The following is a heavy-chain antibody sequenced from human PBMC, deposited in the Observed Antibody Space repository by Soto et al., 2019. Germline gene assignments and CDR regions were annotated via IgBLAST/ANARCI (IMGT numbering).Heavy chain of an antibody. CDR2: IDVGSGNT. CDR3: ATEVYDILTGYSRALGFDP. V-gene: IGHV1-58*02. J-gene: IGHJ5*02. CDR1: GFTFTSSA. D-gene: IGHD3-9*01. Sequence: GASVKVSCKASGFTFTSSARQWVRQPRGQRLDWIGWIDVGSGNTNYAQKFQERVTITRGLSTSTAYMELSSLRSEDTAVYYCATEVYDILTGYSRALGFDPWGQGTPVTVSS.